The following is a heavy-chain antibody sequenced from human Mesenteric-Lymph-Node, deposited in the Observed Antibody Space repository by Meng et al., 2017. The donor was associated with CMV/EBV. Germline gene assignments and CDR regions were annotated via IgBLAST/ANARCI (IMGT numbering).Heavy chain of an antibody. J-gene: IGHJ4*02. D-gene: IGHD1-7*01. V-gene: IGHV3-21*01. CDR1: GFTFSGYS. CDR3: ARDRTGTAYSFDY. Sequence: GGSLRLSCVASGFTFSGYSMNRVRQAPGQGLEWVSAIGKITSYIYYADSVRGRFTISRDNAKNSLYLQMNNLRAEDTGVYYCARDRTGTAYSFDYWGQGTLVTVSS. CDR2: IGKITSYI.